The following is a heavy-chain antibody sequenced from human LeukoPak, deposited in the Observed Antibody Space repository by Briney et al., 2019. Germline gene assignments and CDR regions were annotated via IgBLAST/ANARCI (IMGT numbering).Heavy chain of an antibody. CDR3: ARGGDCSGGSCYVDNWFEP. D-gene: IGHD2-15*01. CDR1: GFTFTSYD. Sequence: VASVKLSCKASGFTFTSYDINWVRQATGQGLEWMGWMKPNSGNTGYAKKFQGRVTMTRNTSISTDYMELRSLRSEDTAVYYCARGGDCSGGSCYVDNWFEPWGQGTLVTVSS. V-gene: IGHV1-8*01. J-gene: IGHJ5*02. CDR2: MKPNSGNT.